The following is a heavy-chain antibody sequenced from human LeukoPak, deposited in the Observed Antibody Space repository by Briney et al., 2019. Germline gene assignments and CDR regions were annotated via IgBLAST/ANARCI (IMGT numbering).Heavy chain of an antibody. J-gene: IGHJ4*02. D-gene: IGHD3-22*01. CDR3: ARVGSYYYDSSGYYPDY. Sequence: ASVKVSCKASGYTFTSYGISGVRQAPGQGLEWMGWISAYNGNTNYAQKLQGRVTMTTDTSTSTAYMELRSLRSDDTAVYYCARVGSYYYDSSGYYPDYWGQGTLVTVSS. CDR2: ISAYNGNT. V-gene: IGHV1-18*01. CDR1: GYTFTSYG.